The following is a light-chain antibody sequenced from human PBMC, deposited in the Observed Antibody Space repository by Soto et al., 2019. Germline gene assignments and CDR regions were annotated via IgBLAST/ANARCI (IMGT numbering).Light chain of an antibody. CDR3: CSTAGNYTLV. V-gene: IGLV2-14*01. J-gene: IGLJ2*01. CDR1: SSDVGGYNY. CDR2: AVT. Sequence: QSVLTQPASVSGSPGQSITISCTGTSSDVGGYNYVSWYQQHPGKAPKLMIYAVTDRPSGVSSRFSGSKSGNTASLTISGLQAEDEADYYCCSTAGNYTLVFGGGTKLTVL.